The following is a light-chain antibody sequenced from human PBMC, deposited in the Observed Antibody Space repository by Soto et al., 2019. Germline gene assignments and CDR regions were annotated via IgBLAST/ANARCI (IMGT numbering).Light chain of an antibody. V-gene: IGKV3-20*01. J-gene: IGKJ5*01. CDR3: QQYRTSVT. CDR2: GAS. Sequence: EIVLTQSPGTLSLSPGERATLSCRASQSVSSSYLAWYQQKPGQAPRLLIYGASSRATGIPDRFSGSGFGTDFTLTISSLQSEDVAVYYCQQYRTSVTFGQGTRLEIK. CDR1: QSVSSSY.